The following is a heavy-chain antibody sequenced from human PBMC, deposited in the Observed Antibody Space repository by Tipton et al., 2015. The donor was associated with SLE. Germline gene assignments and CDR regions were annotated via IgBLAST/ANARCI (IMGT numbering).Heavy chain of an antibody. J-gene: IGHJ4*02. V-gene: IGHV4-39*01. Sequence: IGSVYYTGTTFYNPSLESRVTVSLDTSRNRFSLRLRSVTAADTAMYFCARHLGAHNWNYWGQGTLVTVSS. D-gene: IGHD1-20*01. CDR2: VYYTGTT. CDR3: ARHLGAHNWNY.